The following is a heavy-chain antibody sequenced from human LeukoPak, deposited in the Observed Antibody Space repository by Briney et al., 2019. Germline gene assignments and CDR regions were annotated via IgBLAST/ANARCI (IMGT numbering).Heavy chain of an antibody. CDR1: GGSISSYY. CDR2: IYYSGST. CDR3: ARETRSSWSSNFDY. J-gene: IGHJ4*02. V-gene: IGHV4-59*01. D-gene: IGHD6-13*01. Sequence: SETLSLTCTVSGGSISSYYWSWIRQPPGKGLEWIGYIYYSGSTNYNPSLKSRVTISVDTSKSQFSLKLSSVTAADTAVYYCARETRSSWSSNFDYWGQGTLVTVSS.